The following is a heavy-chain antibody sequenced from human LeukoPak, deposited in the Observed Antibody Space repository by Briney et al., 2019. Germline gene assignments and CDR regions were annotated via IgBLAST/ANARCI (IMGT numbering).Heavy chain of an antibody. J-gene: IGHJ6*04. CDR1: GFTLSSYA. CDR2: ISSSGSSI. D-gene: IGHD3-10*01. CDR3: ASSSDIYGSGSYFNSLGDV. Sequence: GGSLRLSCAASGFTLSSYAMSWIRQAPGKGLEWVSYISSSGSSIYYVDSVKGRFTISRDNAKNALYLQMNSLRAEDTAVYYCASSSDIYGSGSYFNSLGDVWGKGTTVSISS. V-gene: IGHV3-11*01.